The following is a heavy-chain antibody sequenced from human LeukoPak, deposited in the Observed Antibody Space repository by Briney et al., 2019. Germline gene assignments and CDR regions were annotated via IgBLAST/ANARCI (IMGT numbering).Heavy chain of an antibody. J-gene: IGHJ6*03. CDR3: ARDGYGDYVYYYYYMDV. Sequence: PSETLSLTCAVYGGSFSGYYWSWIRQPPGKGLEWIGEINHSGSTNYNPSLKSRVTISVDTSKNQFSLKLSSVTAADTAVYYCARDGYGDYVYYYYYMDVWGKGTTVTVSS. CDR1: GGSFSGYY. D-gene: IGHD4-17*01. CDR2: INHSGST. V-gene: IGHV4-34*01.